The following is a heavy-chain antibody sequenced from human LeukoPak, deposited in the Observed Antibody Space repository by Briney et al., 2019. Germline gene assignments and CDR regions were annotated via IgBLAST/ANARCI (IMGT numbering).Heavy chain of an antibody. Sequence: GGSLRLSCAASGFTFSSYSMNWVRQAPGKGLEWVSSISSSSSYIYYADSVKGRFTISRDNAKNSLYLQMNSLRAEDTAVYYCARDPYQLSTVTTLVDYWGQGTLVTVSS. J-gene: IGHJ4*02. D-gene: IGHD4-11*01. V-gene: IGHV3-21*01. CDR2: ISSSSSYI. CDR1: GFTFSSYS. CDR3: ARDPYQLSTVTTLVDY.